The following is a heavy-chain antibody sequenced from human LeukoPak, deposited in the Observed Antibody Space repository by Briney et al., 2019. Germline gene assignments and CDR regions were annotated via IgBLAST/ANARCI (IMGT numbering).Heavy chain of an antibody. V-gene: IGHV4-4*02. D-gene: IGHD6-19*01. CDR2: IYHSGST. CDR3: ATSSGWYHDFDY. Sequence: PSETLSLTCAVSGGSISSSNWWSWVRQPPGKGLEWIGEIYHSGSTNYNPSLKSRVTISVDTSKNQFSLKLSSVTAADTAVYYCATSSGWYHDFDYWGQGTLVTVSS. J-gene: IGHJ4*02. CDR1: GGSISSSNW.